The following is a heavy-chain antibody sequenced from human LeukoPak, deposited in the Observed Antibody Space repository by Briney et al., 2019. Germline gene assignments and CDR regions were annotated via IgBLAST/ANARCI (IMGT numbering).Heavy chain of an antibody. CDR2: IYSNEAT. CDR1: GGSITGYH. CDR3: ARRNDFHI. J-gene: IGHJ3*02. V-gene: IGHV4-4*08. Sequence: PSETLSLTCTVSGGSITGYHWSWIRQPPGKGLEWIGYIYSNEATEYKPPLKNRVTISADTSKNQFSLKLTSVTAADTAIYYCARRNDFHIWGQGTMVTVSS.